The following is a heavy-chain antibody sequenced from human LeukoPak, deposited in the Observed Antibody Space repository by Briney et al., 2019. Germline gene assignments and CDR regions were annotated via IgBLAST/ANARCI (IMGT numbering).Heavy chain of an antibody. Sequence: SKTLSLTCAVYGGSFSGYYWSWIRQPPGKGLEWIGEINHSGSTNYNPSLKSRVTISVDTSKNQFSLKLSSVTAADTAVYYCARERERVTTTWFDPWGQGTLVTVSS. V-gene: IGHV4-34*01. CDR3: ARERERVTTTWFDP. D-gene: IGHD4-11*01. CDR1: GGSFSGYY. J-gene: IGHJ5*02. CDR2: INHSGST.